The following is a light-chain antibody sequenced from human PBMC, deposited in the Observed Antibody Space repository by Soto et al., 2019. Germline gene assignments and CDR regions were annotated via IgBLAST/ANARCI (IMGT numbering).Light chain of an antibody. J-gene: IGKJ1*01. Sequence: IQMTQSPSTLSASFGDRVTVTWGASQSISGWLAWYQQKAGKAPKLLIYKASALESGVPSRFSGSVSGTEGTLTISSLEPEDGATYDCQHSNTYTWTFGQGTKVDIK. CDR3: QHSNTYTWT. V-gene: IGKV1-5*03. CDR1: QSISGW. CDR2: KAS.